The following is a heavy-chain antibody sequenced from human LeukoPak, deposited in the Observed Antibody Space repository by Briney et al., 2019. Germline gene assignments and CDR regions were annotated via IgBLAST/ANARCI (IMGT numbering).Heavy chain of an antibody. CDR2: IIPIFPKS. Sequence: SVKVSCKASGGTFGVNAIHWVRQAPGQGLEWMGDIIPIFPKSNYAQKFQGRVTFTADESTSTAYMETSSLTSEDTAVYYCARDGVRNIGLRLDYWGQGTLVIVSS. D-gene: IGHD1-14*01. CDR1: GGTFGVNA. CDR3: ARDGVRNIGLRLDY. J-gene: IGHJ4*02. V-gene: IGHV1-69*13.